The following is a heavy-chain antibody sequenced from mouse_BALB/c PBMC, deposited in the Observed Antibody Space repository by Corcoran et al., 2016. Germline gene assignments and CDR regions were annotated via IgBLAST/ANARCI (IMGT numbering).Heavy chain of an antibody. CDR3: ANWDWYFDV. J-gene: IGHJ1*01. CDR2: IDPANGNT. Sequence: EVQLQQSGAELVKPGASVKLSCTASGFNIKDTYMHWVKQRPEQSLEWIGRIDPANGNTKYDPNFQGKATITADTSSNTAYLQLSSLTSEDTAVYYCANWDWYFDVWGAGTTVTVSA. V-gene: IGHV14-3*02. CDR1: GFNIKDTY. D-gene: IGHD4-1*01.